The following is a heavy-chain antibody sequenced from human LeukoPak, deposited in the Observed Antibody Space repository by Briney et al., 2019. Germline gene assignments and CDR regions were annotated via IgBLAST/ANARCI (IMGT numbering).Heavy chain of an antibody. J-gene: IGHJ4*02. D-gene: IGHD6-25*01. CDR3: ASEPRLLDH. CDR1: GFTLSHYS. V-gene: IGHV3-48*04. CDR2: SSSSGSLI. Sequence: HSGGSLRLSCAASGFTLSHYSMNWVRQAPGKGLEWLSYSSSSGSLIYYADSVEGRFTISRDNAKNFLYLQMNSLRAEDTAVYFCASEPRLLDHWGQGTLVTVSS.